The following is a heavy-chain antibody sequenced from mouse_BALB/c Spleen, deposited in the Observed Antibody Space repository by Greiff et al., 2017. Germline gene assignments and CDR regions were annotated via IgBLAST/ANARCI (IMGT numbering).Heavy chain of an antibody. D-gene: IGHD2-14*01. CDR2: ISSGSSTI. CDR3: AREDREYYAMDY. Sequence: EVHLVESGGGLVQPGGSRKLSCAASGFTFSSFGMHWVRQAPEKGLEWVAYISSGSSTIYYADTVKGRFTISRDNPKNTLFLQMTSLRAEDTAMYYCAREDREYYAMDYWGQGTSVTVSS. V-gene: IGHV5-17*02. J-gene: IGHJ4*01. CDR1: GFTFSSFG.